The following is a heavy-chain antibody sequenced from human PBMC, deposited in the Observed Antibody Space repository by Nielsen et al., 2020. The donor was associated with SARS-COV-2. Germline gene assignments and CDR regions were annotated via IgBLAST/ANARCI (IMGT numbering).Heavy chain of an antibody. V-gene: IGHV3-30*04. CDR2: ISYDGSNK. J-gene: IGHJ4*02. CDR1: GFTFSHYA. D-gene: IGHD3-22*01. CDR3: ARDSWDSLRYFVH. Sequence: GGSLRLSCVASGFTFSHYAIHWVRQAPGQGLEWVAIISYDGSNKYYADSVKGRFTISRDDSKNTLYLQMNSLRPEDTAVYYCARDSWDSLRYFVHWGQGAQVTVSS.